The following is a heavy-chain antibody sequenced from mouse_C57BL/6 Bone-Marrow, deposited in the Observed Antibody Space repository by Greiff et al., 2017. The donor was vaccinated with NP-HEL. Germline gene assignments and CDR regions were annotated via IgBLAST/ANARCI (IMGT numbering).Heavy chain of an antibody. V-gene: IGHV5-4*01. CDR3: ARDDYGSRVDY. J-gene: IGHJ4*01. CDR1: GFTFSSYA. CDR2: ISDGGSYT. D-gene: IGHD1-1*01. Sequence: EVKLMESGGGLVKPGGSLKLSCAASGFTFSSYAMSWVRQTPEKRLEWVATISDGGSYTYYPDNVKGRFTISRDNAKNNLYLQMSHLKSEDTAMYYCARDDYGSRVDYWGQGTSVTVSS.